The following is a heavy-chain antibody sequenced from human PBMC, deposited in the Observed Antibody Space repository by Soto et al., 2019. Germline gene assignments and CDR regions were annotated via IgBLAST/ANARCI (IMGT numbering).Heavy chain of an antibody. Sequence: SETLSLTWTVSGGSISYGYYWTWIRQHPGKGLEWIGSVSDSGSTSYNTSLKSRLTISVDTSKNQFSLNLRSVTAADTAVYYCARRDRSGFSYWLDTWGQGALVTVSS. CDR1: GGSISYGYY. CDR3: ARRDRSGFSYWLDT. V-gene: IGHV4-31*02. J-gene: IGHJ5*02. D-gene: IGHD3-22*01. CDR2: VSDSGST.